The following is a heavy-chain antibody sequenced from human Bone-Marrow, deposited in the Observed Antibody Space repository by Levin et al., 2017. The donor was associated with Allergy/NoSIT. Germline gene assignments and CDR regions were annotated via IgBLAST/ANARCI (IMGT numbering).Heavy chain of an antibody. CDR3: ATTGRLPSRSYYYYYYMDV. D-gene: IGHD6-25*01. Sequence: PSETLSLTCAVSGGSISSGGYSWSWIRQPPGKGLEWIGYIYHSGSTYYNPSLKSRVTISVDRSKNQFSLKLSSVTAADTAVYYCATTGRLPSRSYYYYYYMDVWGKGTTVTVSS. CDR1: GGSISSGGYS. CDR2: IYHSGST. J-gene: IGHJ6*03. V-gene: IGHV4-30-2*01.